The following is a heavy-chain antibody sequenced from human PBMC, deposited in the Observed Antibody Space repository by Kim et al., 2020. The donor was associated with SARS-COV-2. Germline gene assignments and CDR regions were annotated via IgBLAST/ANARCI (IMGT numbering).Heavy chain of an antibody. Sequence: SETLSLTCTVYADSISSSRYFWGWIRQPPGKGLEWIGSIYYTGITYYNPSLKSRVTISVDTSKKQFSLKMSSVTAADTAIYHCARQWATGYVAASWGQGTLVTVSS. V-gene: IGHV4-39*01. CDR3: ARQWATGYVAAS. J-gene: IGHJ5*02. D-gene: IGHD5-12*01. CDR2: IYYTGIT. CDR1: ADSISSSRYF.